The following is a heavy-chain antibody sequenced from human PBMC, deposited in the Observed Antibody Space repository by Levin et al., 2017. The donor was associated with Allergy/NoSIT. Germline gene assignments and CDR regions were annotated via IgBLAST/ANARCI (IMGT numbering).Heavy chain of an antibody. CDR1: GGSISITNW. Sequence: SCAVSGGSISITNWWSWVRQPPGKGLEWIGEIYHSGYANYNPSLRSRVTISVDKSKNQFSLKLSSVTAADTAVYYCARDFRDGYNKIPFDYWGQGTLVTVSS. J-gene: IGHJ4*02. V-gene: IGHV4-4*02. D-gene: IGHD5-24*01. CDR3: ARDFRDGYNKIPFDY. CDR2: IYHSGYA.